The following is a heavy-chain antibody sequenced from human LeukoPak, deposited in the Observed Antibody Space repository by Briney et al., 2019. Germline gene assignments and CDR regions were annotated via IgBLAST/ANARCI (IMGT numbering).Heavy chain of an antibody. CDR3: ASRYDSSGYSDSYYYCGMDV. J-gene: IGHJ6*02. V-gene: IGHV1-69*04. D-gene: IGHD3-22*01. Sequence: SVKVSCKASGGTFSSYAISWVRQAPGQGLEWMGRIIPILGIANYAQKFQGRVTITADKSTSTAYMELSSLRSEDTAVYYCASRYDSSGYSDSYYYCGMDVWGQGTTVTVSS. CDR1: GGTFSSYA. CDR2: IIPILGIA.